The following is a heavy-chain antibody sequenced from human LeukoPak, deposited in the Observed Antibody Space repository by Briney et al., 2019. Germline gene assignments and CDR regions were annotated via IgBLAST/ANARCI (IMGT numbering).Heavy chain of an antibody. D-gene: IGHD3-22*01. J-gene: IGHJ3*02. CDR1: GGSISSYY. CDR3: ARESGHYYDSSGYYYINAFDI. CDR2: IYYSGST. Sequence: PSETLSLTCTVSGGSISSYYWSWIRQPPGKGLEWIGYIYYSGSTNYNPSLKSRVTISVDTSKNQFSLKLSSVTAADTAVYYCARESGHYYDSSGYYYINAFDIWGQGTMVTVSS. V-gene: IGHV4-59*01.